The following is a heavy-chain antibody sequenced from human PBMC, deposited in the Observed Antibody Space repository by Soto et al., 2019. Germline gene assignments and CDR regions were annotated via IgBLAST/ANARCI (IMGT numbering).Heavy chain of an antibody. J-gene: IGHJ6*02. CDR2: IITIFGTT. Sequence: SVKVSCKASGGSFTYTLSWVRQAPGQGHEWMGGIITIFGTTNYAQKFQGRVTITADESTKTAYMELSNLRSEDTAVYYCARLHSHGTYGMDVWGQGTTVTVSS. CDR1: GGSFTYT. D-gene: IGHD5-18*01. V-gene: IGHV1-69*13. CDR3: ARLHSHGTYGMDV.